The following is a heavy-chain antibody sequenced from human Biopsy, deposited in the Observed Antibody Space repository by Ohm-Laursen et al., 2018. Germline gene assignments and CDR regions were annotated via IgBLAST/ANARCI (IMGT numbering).Heavy chain of an antibody. CDR2: INTSGGST. CDR1: GFTFSTYG. J-gene: IGHJ4*02. CDR3: AKPADSYGSEFYFDY. D-gene: IGHD4-17*01. Sequence: SLRLSCAASGFTFSTYGMSWVRQVAGKGLEWVSVINTSGGSTHYAVSVKGRFTISRDNSKNTLYLRMNSLRAEDTAVYYCAKPADSYGSEFYFDYWGQGTLVTVSS. V-gene: IGHV3-23*01.